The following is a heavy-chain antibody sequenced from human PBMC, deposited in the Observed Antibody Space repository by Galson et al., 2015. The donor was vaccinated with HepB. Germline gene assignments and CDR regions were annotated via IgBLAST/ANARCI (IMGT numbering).Heavy chain of an antibody. D-gene: IGHD6-19*01. J-gene: IGHJ4*02. Sequence: SLRLSCAASGFIFSDYYMTWIRQAPGKGLEWVSYISGGGTYTNYADSLKGRFTISRDNAKSSLYLQMNSLSAEDTAVYYCARVKTVAGPTDYWGQGTLVAVSS. V-gene: IGHV3-11*06. CDR3: ARVKTVAGPTDY. CDR2: ISGGGTYT. CDR1: GFIFSDYY.